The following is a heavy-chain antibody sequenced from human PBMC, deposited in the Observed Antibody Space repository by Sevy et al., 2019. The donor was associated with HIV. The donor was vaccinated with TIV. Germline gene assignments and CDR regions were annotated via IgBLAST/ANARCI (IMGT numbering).Heavy chain of an antibody. CDR1: GFTFSSYA. CDR3: AKDLDYYGSGGYSAFDI. J-gene: IGHJ3*02. V-gene: IGHV3-23*01. CDR2: ISGSGGST. D-gene: IGHD3-22*01. Sequence: GGSLRLSCAASGFTFSSYAMSWVRQAPGKGLEWVSAISGSGGSTYYEDSVKGRFTTSRNNSKNTLYLQMNSLRAEDTAVYYCAKDLDYYGSGGYSAFDIWGQGTMVTVSS.